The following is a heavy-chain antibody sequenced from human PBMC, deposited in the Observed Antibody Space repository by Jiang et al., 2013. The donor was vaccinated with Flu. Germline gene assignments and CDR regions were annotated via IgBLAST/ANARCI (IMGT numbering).Heavy chain of an antibody. Sequence: GPGLVKPSETLSLTCSVSGGSISSSSDYWGWIRQPPGKGLEWIGSIHYSGSTSYYNPSLKSRVTISVDTSKNQFSLKLNSLTAADTAIYYCASLNYYESSGTLGTVWGQGTVVTVSS. CDR3: ASLNYYESSGTLGTV. V-gene: IGHV4-39*01. CDR2: IHYSGSTS. J-gene: IGHJ3*01. D-gene: IGHD3-22*01. CDR1: GGSISSSSDY.